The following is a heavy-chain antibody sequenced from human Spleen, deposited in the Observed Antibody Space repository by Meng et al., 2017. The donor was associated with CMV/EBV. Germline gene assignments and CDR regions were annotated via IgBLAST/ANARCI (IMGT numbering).Heavy chain of an antibody. J-gene: IGHJ6*02. D-gene: IGHD2-2*01. CDR3: ARYCSSTSCPGPNYYGMDV. Sequence: SVKVSCKASGDTFSTYSISWVRQAPGQGLEWMGRIIPAVGIANYAQKFQGRVTITADKSTSTAYMELSSLRSADTAVYYCARYCSSTSCPGPNYYGMDVWGQGTTVTVSS. CDR1: GDTFSTYS. CDR2: IIPAVGIA. V-gene: IGHV1-69*02.